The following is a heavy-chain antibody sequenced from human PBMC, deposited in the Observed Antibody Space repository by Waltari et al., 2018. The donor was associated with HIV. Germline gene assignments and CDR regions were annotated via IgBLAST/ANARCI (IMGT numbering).Heavy chain of an antibody. CDR1: GYPISSGYY. Sequence: TCAVSGYPISSGYYWGWIRQPPGKGLEWIGSIHHSGSTYYNPSLKSRVTLSVDTSKNHFSLKLNSVTAADKAVYYCAGEVGYCSGGTCYSGWFDPWGQGTLVTVSS. D-gene: IGHD2-15*01. CDR2: IHHSGST. CDR3: AGEVGYCSGGTCYSGWFDP. V-gene: IGHV4-38-2*01. J-gene: IGHJ5*02.